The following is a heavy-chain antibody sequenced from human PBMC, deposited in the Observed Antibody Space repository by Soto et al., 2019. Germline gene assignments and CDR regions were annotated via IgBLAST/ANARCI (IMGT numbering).Heavy chain of an antibody. V-gene: IGHV2-5*02. CDR1: GFSLSTNEVS. J-gene: IGHJ4*02. CDR2: IYWDDDK. Sequence: QITLKESGPTVVKPTQPLTLTGTLSGFSLSTNEVSVGWIRQPPGKALEWLALIYWDDDKRYSPSLKNRLTITKDTSKNQVVLTMTNTDPGDTATYYCAHRDGARFYFDYWGQGTLVTVTS. CDR3: AHRDGARFYFDY.